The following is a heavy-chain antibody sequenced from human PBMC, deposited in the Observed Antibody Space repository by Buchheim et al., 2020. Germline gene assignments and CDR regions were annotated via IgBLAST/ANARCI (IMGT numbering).Heavy chain of an antibody. Sequence: QVQLQESGPGLVKPSGTLSLTCDVSGDSMSSHDWWSWARQPPGKGLEWIEEIHHGGSTNYSPSLKGRVTISVDKSKNHFSLKLSSVTAADTAVYYCARNGYYNMDVWGQGTT. J-gene: IGHJ6*02. CDR3: ARNGYYNMDV. CDR1: GDSMSSHDW. D-gene: IGHD2-8*01. V-gene: IGHV4-4*02. CDR2: IHHGGST.